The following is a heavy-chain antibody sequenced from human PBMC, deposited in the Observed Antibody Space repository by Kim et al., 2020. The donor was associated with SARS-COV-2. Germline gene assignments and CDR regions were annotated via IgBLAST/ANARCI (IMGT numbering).Heavy chain of an antibody. V-gene: IGHV3-30*18. CDR2: ISYDGSNK. J-gene: IGHJ4*02. Sequence: RGSLRLSCAASGFTFKNYGMHWVRQAPGKGLEWVAVISYDGSNKYYADSVKGRCTISRDNSKNTLYLQMNSLRAEDTAVYYCAKNPPGGTYYSYFDYWGQGTLVTVSS. D-gene: IGHD1-26*01. CDR3: AKNPPGGTYYSYFDY. CDR1: GFTFKNYG.